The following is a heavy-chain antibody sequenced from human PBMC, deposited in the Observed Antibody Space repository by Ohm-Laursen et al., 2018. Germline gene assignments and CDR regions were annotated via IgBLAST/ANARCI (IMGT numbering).Heavy chain of an antibody. CDR1: GGSTSSYY. J-gene: IGHJ4*02. CDR3: ASLLGSGGNY. V-gene: IGHV4-59*08. Sequence: TLSLTCTVSGGSTSSYYCSWIRQPPGKGLEWIGYIYYSGRTSYNPSLKSRVTISVDTSKTQFSLKLSSVTAADTAMYYCASLLGSGGNYWGQGTLVTVSS. D-gene: IGHD3-10*01. CDR2: IYYSGRT.